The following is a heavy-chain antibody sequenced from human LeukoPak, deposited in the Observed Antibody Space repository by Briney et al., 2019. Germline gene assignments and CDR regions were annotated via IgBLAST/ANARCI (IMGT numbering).Heavy chain of an antibody. CDR2: IYYSGST. CDR3: ASRTYYYDSSGYNNWFDP. CDR1: GGSISSGGYY. J-gene: IGHJ5*02. Sequence: SETLSLTCTVSGGSISSGGYYWSWIRQHPGKGLEWIGYIYYSGSTYYNPSLKSRVTISVDTSKNQFSLKLSSVTAADTAVYYCASRTYYYDSSGYNNWFDPWGQGTLVTVSS. D-gene: IGHD3-22*01. V-gene: IGHV4-31*03.